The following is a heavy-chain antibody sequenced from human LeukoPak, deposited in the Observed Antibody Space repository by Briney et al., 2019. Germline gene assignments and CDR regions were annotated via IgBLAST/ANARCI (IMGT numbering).Heavy chain of an antibody. Sequence: TGGSLRLSCAASGFSFSDYYMSWIRQAPGKGLERVSNISSSSNTINYADSVKGRFTISRDNAENSLYLQMNSLRAEDTAVYYCARDYYHSSGYYAFDIWGQGTMVTVSS. CDR2: ISSSSNTI. V-gene: IGHV3-11*04. D-gene: IGHD3-22*01. CDR3: ARDYYHSSGYYAFDI. CDR1: GFSFSDYY. J-gene: IGHJ3*02.